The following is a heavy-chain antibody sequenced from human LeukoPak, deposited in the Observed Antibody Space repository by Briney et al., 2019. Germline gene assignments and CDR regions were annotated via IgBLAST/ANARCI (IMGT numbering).Heavy chain of an antibody. D-gene: IGHD4/OR15-4a*01. CDR1: RFSFSTYS. CDR2: ISGSGGRT. Sequence: GGSLRLSCAASRFSFSTYSMSWVRQAPGKGLEWVSAISGSGGRTYYAESVKGRFTISRDNAKNSLYLQMNSLRAEDTAVYYCARGGPTMVVFDYWGQGTLVTVSS. V-gene: IGHV3-21*01. CDR3: ARGGPTMVVFDY. J-gene: IGHJ4*02.